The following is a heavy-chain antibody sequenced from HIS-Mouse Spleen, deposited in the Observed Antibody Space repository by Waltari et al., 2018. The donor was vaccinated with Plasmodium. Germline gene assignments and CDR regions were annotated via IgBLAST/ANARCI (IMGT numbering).Heavy chain of an antibody. D-gene: IGHD1-26*01. CDR2: INHSGST. V-gene: IGHV4-34*01. CDR1: GGSFSVYY. Sequence: QVQLQQWGAGLLKPSETLSLTCAVSGGSFSVYYWSWIRQPPGKGLEWIGEINHSGSTNYNPSLKSRVTISVDTSKNQFSLKLSSVTAADTAVYYCARGGIVGATIDYWGQGTLVTVSS. J-gene: IGHJ4*02. CDR3: ARGGIVGATIDY.